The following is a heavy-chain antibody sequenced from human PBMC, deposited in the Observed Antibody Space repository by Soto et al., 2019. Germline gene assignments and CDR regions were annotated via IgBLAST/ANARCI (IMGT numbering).Heavy chain of an antibody. CDR1: GFTFSSYS. D-gene: IGHD6-13*01. V-gene: IGHV3-21*01. J-gene: IGHJ5*02. Sequence: EVQLVESGGGLVKPGGSLRLSCAASGFTFSSYSMNWVRQAPGKGLEWVSSISSSSSYIYYADSVKGRFTISRDNAKNALYLQMNSLRAEDTAVYYCARDSPRIAEEYNWFDPWGQGPLVTVSS. CDR3: ARDSPRIAEEYNWFDP. CDR2: ISSSSSYI.